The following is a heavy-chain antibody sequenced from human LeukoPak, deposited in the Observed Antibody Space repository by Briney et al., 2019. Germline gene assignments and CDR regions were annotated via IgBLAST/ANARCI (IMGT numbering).Heavy chain of an antibody. Sequence: GGSLRLSCAASGFTFSSYGMHWVRQAPGKGLEWVAVIWYDGSNKYYADSVKGRFTISRDNSKNTLYLQMNSQRAEDTAVYYCAKDLLERELVLDYWGQGTLVTVSS. CDR2: IWYDGSNK. CDR1: GFTFSSYG. D-gene: IGHD6-6*01. V-gene: IGHV3-33*06. J-gene: IGHJ4*02. CDR3: AKDLLERELVLDY.